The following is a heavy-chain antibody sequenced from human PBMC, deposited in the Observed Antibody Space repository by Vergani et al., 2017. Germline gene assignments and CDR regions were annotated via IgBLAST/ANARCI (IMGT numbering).Heavy chain of an antibody. J-gene: IGHJ5*02. Sequence: EVQLVESGGGLVQPGGSLRLSCAASGFTFSSYSMNWVCQAPGKGLEWVSYISSSSSTIYYADSVKGRFTISRDNAKNSLYLQMNSLRAEDTAVYYCARDLGSSWYGLSNWFDPWGQGTLVTVSS. V-gene: IGHV3-48*01. CDR1: GFTFSSYS. D-gene: IGHD6-13*01. CDR2: ISSSSSTI. CDR3: ARDLGSSWYGLSNWFDP.